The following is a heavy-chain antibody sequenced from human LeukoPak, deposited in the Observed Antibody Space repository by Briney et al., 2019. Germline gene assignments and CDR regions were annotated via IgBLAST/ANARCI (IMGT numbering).Heavy chain of an antibody. Sequence: SVKVSCKASGGTFSSYAISWVRQAPGQGLEWMGRIIPILGIANYAQKFQGRVTITADKSTSTAYMELRSLRSDDTAVYYCARESSGTDYWGQGTLVTVSS. CDR2: IIPILGIA. V-gene: IGHV1-69*04. CDR1: GGTFSSYA. J-gene: IGHJ4*02. CDR3: ARESSGTDY. D-gene: IGHD6-25*01.